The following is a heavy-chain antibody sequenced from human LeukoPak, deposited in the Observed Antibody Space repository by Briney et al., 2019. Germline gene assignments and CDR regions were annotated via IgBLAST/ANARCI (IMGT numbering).Heavy chain of an antibody. D-gene: IGHD3-10*01. J-gene: IGHJ3*02. CDR2: IYYSGST. V-gene: IGHV4-61*01. CDR3: AAGGSGSYPYDAFDI. CDR1: GGSVCSGSYY. Sequence: SETLSLTCTVSGGSVCSGSYYWSWIRQPPGKGLEWIGYIYYSGSTNYNPSLKSRVTISVDTSKNQFSLKLSSVTAADTAVYYCAAGGSGSYPYDAFDIWGQGTMVTVSS.